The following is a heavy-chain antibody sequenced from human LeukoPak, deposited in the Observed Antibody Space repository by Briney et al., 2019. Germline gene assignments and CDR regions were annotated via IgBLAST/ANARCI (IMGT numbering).Heavy chain of an antibody. V-gene: IGHV4-30-4*08. CDR3: ARAAPNWGAFDI. J-gene: IGHJ3*02. CDR1: GGSISSGDYY. Sequence: SETLSLTCTVSGGSISSGDYYWSWIRQPPGKGLEWIGYIYYSGSTYYNPSLKSRVTISVDTSKNQFSLKLSSVTAADTAVYYCARAAPNWGAFDIWGQGTMVTVSS. D-gene: IGHD7-27*01. CDR2: IYYSGST.